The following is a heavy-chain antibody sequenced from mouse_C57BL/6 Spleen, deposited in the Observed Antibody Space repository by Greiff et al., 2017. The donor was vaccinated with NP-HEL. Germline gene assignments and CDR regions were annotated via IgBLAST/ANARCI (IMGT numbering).Heavy chain of an antibody. CDR2: IDPSDSYT. CDR3: ARRGGGYLSFDY. V-gene: IGHV1-69*01. J-gene: IGHJ2*01. D-gene: IGHD2-2*01. Sequence: QVQLQQPGAELVMPGASVKLSCKASGYTFTSYWMHWVKQRPGQGLEWIGEIDPSDSYTNYNQKFKGKSTLTVDKSSSTAYMQLSSLTSEDSAVYYCARRGGGYLSFDYWGQGTTLTVSS. CDR1: GYTFTSYW.